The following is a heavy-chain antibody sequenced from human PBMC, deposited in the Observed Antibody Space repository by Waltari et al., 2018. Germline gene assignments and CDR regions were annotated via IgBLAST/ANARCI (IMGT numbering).Heavy chain of an antibody. CDR2: ISYDGDKK. D-gene: IGHD3-22*01. Sequence: VQLVESGGGVVQPGRSLILSCAAVGSTFCDYPIFWVRQAPGKGLEWVAFISYDGDKKYYTDSVKGRFTISRDNSKNTLYLQMNRLRAEDRAMYFCARDPHSSGYYPYFDYWGQGTLVTVSS. CDR3: ARDPHSSGYYPYFDY. V-gene: IGHV3-30*04. CDR1: GSTFCDYP. J-gene: IGHJ4*02.